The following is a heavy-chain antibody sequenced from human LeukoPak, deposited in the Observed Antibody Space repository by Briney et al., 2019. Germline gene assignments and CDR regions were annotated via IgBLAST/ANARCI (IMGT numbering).Heavy chain of an antibody. CDR3: ARDLGGSYHHY. Sequence: GGSLRLSCAASGFTFSSYSMNWVRQAPGKGLEWVSYISSSSSTIYYADSVKGRFTISRDNAKNSLYLQMNSLRAEDTAVYYCARDLGGSYHHYWGQGTLVTVPS. D-gene: IGHD1-26*01. CDR1: GFTFSSYS. CDR2: ISSSSSTI. V-gene: IGHV3-48*01. J-gene: IGHJ4*02.